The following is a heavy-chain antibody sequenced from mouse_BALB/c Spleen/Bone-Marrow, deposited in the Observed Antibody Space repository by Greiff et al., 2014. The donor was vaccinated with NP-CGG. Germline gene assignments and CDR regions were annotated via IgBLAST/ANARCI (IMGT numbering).Heavy chain of an antibody. D-gene: IGHD3-3*01. Sequence: EVQRVESGGGLVQPGGSRKLSCAASGFTFSSFGMHWVRQAPEKGLEWVAYISSGSSTIYYADTMKGRFTISGDNPKNTLFLQMTSLRSEDTATYYCTRSGTLGAMDYWGQGTSVTVSS. CDR2: ISSGSSTI. J-gene: IGHJ4*01. CDR1: GFTFSSFG. V-gene: IGHV5-17*02. CDR3: TRSGTLGAMDY.